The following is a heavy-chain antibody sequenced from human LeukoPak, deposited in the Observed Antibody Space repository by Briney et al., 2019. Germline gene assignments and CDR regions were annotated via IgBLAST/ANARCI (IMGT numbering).Heavy chain of an antibody. CDR3: TTSAVYGYDLDY. CDR2: IKSKTDGGTT. V-gene: IGHV3-15*01. J-gene: IGHJ4*02. D-gene: IGHD5-12*01. Sequence: PGGSLRLSCAASGFTFSNAWMSWVRQAPGKGLESVGRIKSKTDGGTTDYAAPVKGRFTISRDDSKNTLYLQMNSLKTEDTAVYYCTTSAVYGYDLDYWGQGTLVTVSS. CDR1: GFTFSNAW.